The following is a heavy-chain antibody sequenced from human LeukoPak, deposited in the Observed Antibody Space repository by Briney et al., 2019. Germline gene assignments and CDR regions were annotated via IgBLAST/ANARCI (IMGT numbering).Heavy chain of an antibody. V-gene: IGHV4-34*01. CDR1: GGSFSGYY. D-gene: IGHD5-12*01. CDR3: ARGRPPLRLVWGRFYFDY. CDR2: INHSGST. Sequence: SETLSLTCAVYGGSFSGYYWSWIRQPPGKGLEWIGEINHSGSTNYNPSLKSRVTISVDTSKNQFSLKLGSVTAADTAVYYCARGRPPLRLVWGRFYFDYWGQGTLVTVSS. J-gene: IGHJ4*02.